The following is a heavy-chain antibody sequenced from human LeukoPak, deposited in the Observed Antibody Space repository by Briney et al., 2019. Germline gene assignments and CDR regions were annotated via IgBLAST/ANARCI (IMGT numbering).Heavy chain of an antibody. V-gene: IGHV3-21*01. Sequence: PGGSLRLSCAASGFTFSSYSMNWVRQAPGKGLEWVSSISSRSSYIYYADSEKGRFTISRDNAKNSLYLQMNSLRAEDTAVYYCAREYDSGSYYNFGYWGQGTLVTVSS. D-gene: IGHD3-10*01. CDR2: ISSRSSYI. CDR1: GFTFSSYS. CDR3: AREYDSGSYYNFGY. J-gene: IGHJ4*02.